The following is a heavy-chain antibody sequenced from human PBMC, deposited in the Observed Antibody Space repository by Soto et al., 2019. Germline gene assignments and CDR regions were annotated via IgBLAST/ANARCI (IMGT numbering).Heavy chain of an antibody. CDR3: AKDGGSYSGYYYGMDV. D-gene: IGHD1-26*01. Sequence: GGSLRLSCAASGFTFSSYAMSWVRQAPGKGLEWVSAISGSGGSTYYADSVKGRFTISRDNSKNTLYLQMNSLRAEDTAVYYCAKDGGSYSGYYYGMDVWGQGTTVTVSS. CDR2: ISGSGGST. V-gene: IGHV3-23*01. CDR1: GFTFSSYA. J-gene: IGHJ6*02.